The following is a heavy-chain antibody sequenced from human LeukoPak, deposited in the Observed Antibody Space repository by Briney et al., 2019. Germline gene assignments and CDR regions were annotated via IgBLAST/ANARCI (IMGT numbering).Heavy chain of an antibody. Sequence: GGPLRLSRAASGFTFSSYAMSWVRQTPGKGLEWVSGITASGGSTYHADSVKGRFTISRDNSINTLNLQMNNLRAEDTAIYYCAKGLGFWSGYYTPFDYWGQGSSVTVSS. CDR2: ITASGGST. V-gene: IGHV3-23*01. CDR1: GFTFSSYA. J-gene: IGHJ4*02. D-gene: IGHD3-3*01. CDR3: AKGLGFWSGYYTPFDY.